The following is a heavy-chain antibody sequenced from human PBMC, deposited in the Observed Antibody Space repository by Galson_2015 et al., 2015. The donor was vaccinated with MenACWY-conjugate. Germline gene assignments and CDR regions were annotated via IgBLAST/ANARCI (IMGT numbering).Heavy chain of an antibody. J-gene: IGHJ6*02. CDR3: AKDIRGRQDLHYYGMDV. Sequence: SLRLSCAASGFTFSSYAMSWVRQAPGKGLEWVSTISGSGRSTYFADSVKGRFTISRDNSKNTLYLQMNGLRAEDTAVYYCAKDIRGRQDLHYYGMDVWGQGTTVTVSS. CDR1: GFTFSSYA. D-gene: IGHD3-3*02. CDR2: ISGSGRST. V-gene: IGHV3-23*01.